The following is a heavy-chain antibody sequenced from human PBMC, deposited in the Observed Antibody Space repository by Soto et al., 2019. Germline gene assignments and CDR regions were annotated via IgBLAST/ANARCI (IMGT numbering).Heavy chain of an antibody. Sequence: GGSLRLSCAASELTFSNAWMSWFRQAPGKGLEWVGRIKSKRDDGTTDYAAPLKGRFIISRDDSKNTEFLQMSSLKTEDTAVYYFTTVAMGCSGVSCYGRFDLWGQGTRVTVSS. CDR3: TTVAMGCSGVSCYGRFDL. V-gene: IGHV3-15*01. J-gene: IGHJ4*02. D-gene: IGHD2-15*01. CDR2: IKSKRDDGTT. CDR1: ELTFSNAW.